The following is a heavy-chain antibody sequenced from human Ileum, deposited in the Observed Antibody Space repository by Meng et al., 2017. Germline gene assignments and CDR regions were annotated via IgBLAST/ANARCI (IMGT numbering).Heavy chain of an antibody. Sequence: GRRQHAGPGRVAPSGTLSLTCAFSGRSISSSDGWGWVRQPPGKGLEWIAEMNLGGSPNYNPSLKSRVTMSVDKSNDHLSLQLTSVTAADTAVYYCAHIFDSWGQGTLVTVSS. CDR3: AHIFDS. V-gene: IGHV4-4*02. CDR1: GRSISSSDG. CDR2: MNLGGSP. J-gene: IGHJ4*02.